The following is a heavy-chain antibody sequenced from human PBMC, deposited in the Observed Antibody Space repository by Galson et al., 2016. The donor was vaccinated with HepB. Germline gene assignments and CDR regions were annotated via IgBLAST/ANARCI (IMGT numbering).Heavy chain of an antibody. CDR3: AKSGPVITQTSYDY. J-gene: IGHJ4*02. CDR1: GFTFSRYW. V-gene: IGHV3-7*01. Sequence: SLRLSCAASGFTFSRYWMSWVRQAPGKGLEWVASINPDGREIYYVDSLRGRFTISRDNAKNSLFLQMNSLGAEDTAVYFCAKSGPVITQTSYDYWGQGTLVTVSS. CDR2: INPDGREI. D-gene: IGHD1-20*01.